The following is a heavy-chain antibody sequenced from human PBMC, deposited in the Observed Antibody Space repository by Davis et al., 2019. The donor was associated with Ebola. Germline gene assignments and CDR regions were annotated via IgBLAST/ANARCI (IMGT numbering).Heavy chain of an antibody. CDR1: GLTFSSYW. Sequence: GGSLRLSCAASGLTFSSYWMSWVRQAPGKGLEWVANIKQDGSEKYYVDSVKGRFTISRDNAKNSLYLQMNSLRAEDTAVYYCARDHWENWFDPWGQGTLVTVSS. D-gene: IGHD1-26*01. CDR2: IKQDGSEK. CDR3: ARDHWENWFDP. J-gene: IGHJ5*02. V-gene: IGHV3-7*01.